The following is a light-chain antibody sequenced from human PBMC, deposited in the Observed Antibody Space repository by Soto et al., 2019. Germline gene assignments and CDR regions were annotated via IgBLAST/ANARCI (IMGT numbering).Light chain of an antibody. CDR3: NSYAGSNNLV. V-gene: IGLV2-8*01. J-gene: IGLJ2*01. CDR1: SSDVGGYNY. CDR2: EVS. Sequence: QSALTQPPSASGSPGQSVTISCTGTSSDVGGYNYVSWYQQHPGKAPKLMIYEVSKRPSGVPARFSGSKSGNTASLTVSGLQAEDEADYYCNSYAGSNNLVFGGGPKLTVL.